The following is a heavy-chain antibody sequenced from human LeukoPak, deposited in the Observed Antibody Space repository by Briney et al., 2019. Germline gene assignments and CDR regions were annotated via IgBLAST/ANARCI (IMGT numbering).Heavy chain of an antibody. J-gene: IGHJ4*02. V-gene: IGHV3-30*02. Sequence: GGSLRLSCGASGFTFSSYGMHWVRQAPGKGLEWVAFIRYDGSNKYYADSVKGRFTISRDNSKNTLYLQMNSLRAEDTAVYYCAKGAVVGATHFDYWGQGTLVTVSS. D-gene: IGHD1-26*01. CDR3: AKGAVVGATHFDY. CDR1: GFTFSSYG. CDR2: IRYDGSNK.